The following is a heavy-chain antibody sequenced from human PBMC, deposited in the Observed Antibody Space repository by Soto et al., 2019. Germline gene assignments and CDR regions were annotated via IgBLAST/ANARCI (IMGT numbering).Heavy chain of an antibody. J-gene: IGHJ4*02. Sequence: PSETLSLTCTVSGHSISSSNYYWGWIRQPPGKGLEWIGSIFYSGFTYYNPSLKSRVTISVDRSKTQFSLKLSSVTAADTGVYYCASQQWGETKPPYSLDYWGKGPQVTASS. V-gene: IGHV4-39*01. CDR2: IFYSGFT. CDR3: ASQQWGETKPPYSLDY. D-gene: IGHD6-19*01. CDR1: GHSISSSNYY.